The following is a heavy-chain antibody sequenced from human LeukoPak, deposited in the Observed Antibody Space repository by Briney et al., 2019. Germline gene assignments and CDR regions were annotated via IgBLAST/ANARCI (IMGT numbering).Heavy chain of an antibody. CDR2: ISSSGSTI. Sequence: PGGSLRLSCAASGFTFSSYEMNWVRQAPGKGLEWVSYISSSGSTIYYADSVKGRFTISRDNAKNSLYLQMNSLRAKDTAVYYCARDLTGGYSYGDYWGQGTLVTVSS. D-gene: IGHD5-18*01. CDR1: GFTFSSYE. J-gene: IGHJ4*02. V-gene: IGHV3-48*03. CDR3: ARDLTGGYSYGDY.